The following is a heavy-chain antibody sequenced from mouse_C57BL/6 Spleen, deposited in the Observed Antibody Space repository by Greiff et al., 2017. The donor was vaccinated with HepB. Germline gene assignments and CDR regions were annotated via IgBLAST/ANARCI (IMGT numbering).Heavy chain of an antibody. CDR2: ISYDGSN. J-gene: IGHJ3*01. Sequence: EVKLQESGPGLVKPSQSLSLTCSVTGYSITSGYYWNWIRQFPGNKLEWMGYISYDGSNNYNPSLKNRISITRDTSKNQFFLKLNSVTTEDTATYYCARRSTMIKGFAYWGQGTLVTVSA. CDR3: ARRSTMIKGFAY. D-gene: IGHD2-4*01. CDR1: GYSITSGYY. V-gene: IGHV3-6*01.